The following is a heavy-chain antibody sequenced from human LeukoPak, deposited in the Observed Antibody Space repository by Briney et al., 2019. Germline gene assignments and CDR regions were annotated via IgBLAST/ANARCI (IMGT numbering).Heavy chain of an antibody. D-gene: IGHD6-19*01. CDR1: GYTFNNHY. Sequence: ASVKVSCKASGYTFNNHYMYWVRQAPGQGLEWMGVINPSGGSTSYAQKFQGRVTMTRDTSTRTIYMEVNSLRSEDTAVYYCARQGTYSSAIGMGYWGQGTLVTVSS. CDR2: INPSGGST. J-gene: IGHJ4*02. CDR3: ARQGTYSSAIGMGY. V-gene: IGHV1-46*02.